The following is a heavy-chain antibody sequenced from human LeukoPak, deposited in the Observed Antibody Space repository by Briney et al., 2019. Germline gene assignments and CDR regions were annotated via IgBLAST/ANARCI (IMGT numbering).Heavy chain of an antibody. J-gene: IGHJ3*02. Sequence: ASVKVSCKASGYTFTSYAMNWVRQAPGQGLEWMGWINTNTGNPTYAQGFTGRFVFSLDTSVSTAYLQISSLKAEDTAVYYCARDGVNYYDSSGYSIGGAFDIWGQGTMVTVSS. D-gene: IGHD3-22*01. V-gene: IGHV7-4-1*02. CDR3: ARDGVNYYDSSGYSIGGAFDI. CDR1: GYTFTSYA. CDR2: INTNTGNP.